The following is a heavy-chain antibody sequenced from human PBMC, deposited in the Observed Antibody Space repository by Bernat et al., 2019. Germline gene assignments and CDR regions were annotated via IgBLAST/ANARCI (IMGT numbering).Heavy chain of an antibody. D-gene: IGHD3-10*01. Sequence: EVQLAESGGGLVKPGGSLRLSCAASGFTFSSYSMNWVRQAPGKGLEWVSYISSSSSYIYYADSVKGRFTISRDNAKNSLYLQMNSLRAEDTAVYYCARDSTNMVQGVPGYYYYYYMDVWGKGTTVTVSS. V-gene: IGHV3-21*05. CDR1: GFTFSSYS. CDR3: ARDSTNMVQGVPGYYYYYYMDV. CDR2: ISSSSSYI. J-gene: IGHJ6*03.